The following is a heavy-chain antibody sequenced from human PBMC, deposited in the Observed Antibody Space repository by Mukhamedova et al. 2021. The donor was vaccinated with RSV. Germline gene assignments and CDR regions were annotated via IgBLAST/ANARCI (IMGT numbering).Heavy chain of an antibody. V-gene: IGHV3-21*01. J-gene: IGHJ3*01. CDR2: ISSASSYM. Sequence: GLEWVSSISSASSYMYYGDSVKGRFAISRDNAKNSLYLQMDSLRAEDTAVFYCAREADDSSGDYGLSGAFDLWGQGTMVTVSS. D-gene: IGHD3-22*01. CDR3: AREADDSSGDYGLSGAFDL.